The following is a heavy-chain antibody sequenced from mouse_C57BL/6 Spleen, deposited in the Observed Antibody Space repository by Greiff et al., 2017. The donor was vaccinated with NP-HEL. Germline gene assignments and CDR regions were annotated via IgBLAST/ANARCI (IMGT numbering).Heavy chain of an antibody. J-gene: IGHJ3*01. D-gene: IGHD2-1*01. V-gene: IGHV5-6*01. CDR1: GFTFSSYG. CDR2: ISSGGSYT. CDR3: ARQGYGNFFAY. Sequence: DVHLVESGGDLVKPGGSLKLSCAASGFTFSSYGMSWVRQTPDKRLEWVATISSGGSYTYYPDSVKGRFTISRDNAKNTLYLQMSSLKSEDTAMYYCARQGYGNFFAYWGQGTLVTVSA.